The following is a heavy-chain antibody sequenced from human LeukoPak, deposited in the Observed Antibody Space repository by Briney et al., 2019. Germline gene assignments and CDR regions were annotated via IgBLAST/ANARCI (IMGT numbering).Heavy chain of an antibody. CDR2: INPNSGGT. V-gene: IGHV1-2*02. J-gene: IGHJ4*02. D-gene: IGHD3-10*01. CDR3: ARADSGSYTYYFDY. Sequence: GASVKVSCKASGYTFTGYHMHWVRQAPGQGLEWMGWINPNSGGTNYAQKFQGRVTMTRDTSIGTAYMELSRLRSDDTAVYYCARADSGSYTYYFDYWGQGTLVTVSS. CDR1: GYTFTGYH.